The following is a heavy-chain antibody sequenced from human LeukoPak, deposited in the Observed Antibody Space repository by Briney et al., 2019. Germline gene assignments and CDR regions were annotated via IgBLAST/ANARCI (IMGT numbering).Heavy chain of an antibody. CDR1: GLTFSSYW. CDR3: ARDGWFGEYYLSYYFDY. CDR2: IKQDGSEK. J-gene: IGHJ4*02. D-gene: IGHD3-10*01. V-gene: IGHV3-7*05. Sequence: GGSLRLSCAASGLTFSSYWMSWVRQAPGKGLEWVANIKQDGSEKYYVDSVKGRFTISRDNAKNSLYLQMNSLRAEDTAVYYCARDGWFGEYYLSYYFDYWGQGTLVTVSS.